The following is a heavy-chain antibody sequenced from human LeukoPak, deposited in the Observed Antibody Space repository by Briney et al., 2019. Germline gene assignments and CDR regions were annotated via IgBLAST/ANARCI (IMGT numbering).Heavy chain of an antibody. D-gene: IGHD6-13*01. Sequence: GGSLRLSCAASGFTFSSYGMHWVRQAPGKGLEWVAFIRYDGSNKYYADSVKGRFTISRDNSKNTLYLQMNSLRAEDTAVYYCASRGLGIAAAGTLPFDYWGQGTLVTVSS. V-gene: IGHV3-30*02. CDR2: IRYDGSNK. CDR3: ASRGLGIAAAGTLPFDY. CDR1: GFTFSSYG. J-gene: IGHJ4*02.